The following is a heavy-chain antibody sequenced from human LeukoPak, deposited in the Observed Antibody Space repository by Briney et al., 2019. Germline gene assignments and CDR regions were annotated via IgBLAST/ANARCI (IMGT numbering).Heavy chain of an antibody. CDR3: ARDLNWERRNCSGGSCYSGIDY. V-gene: IGHV4-4*07. Sequence: PSETLSLTCTVSGGSISSYYWSWIRQPAGNGLEGIGRIYTSGSTNYNPSLKSRVTMSVDTSKNQFSLKLSSVTAADTAVYYCARDLNWERRNCSGGSCYSGIDYWGQGTLVTVSS. CDR2: IYTSGST. CDR1: GGSISSYY. D-gene: IGHD2-15*01. J-gene: IGHJ4*02.